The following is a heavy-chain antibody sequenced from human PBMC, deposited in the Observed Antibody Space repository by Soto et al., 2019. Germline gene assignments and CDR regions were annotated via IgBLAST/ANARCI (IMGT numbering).Heavy chain of an antibody. D-gene: IGHD5-18*01. CDR2: ISWDGNSR. J-gene: IGHJ6*02. Sequence: PGGSLRLSCAASGFTFDYYTMHWVRQAPGKGLEWVALISWDGNSRYYADSAKGRFTISRDNSRDSLFLQMTSLRAEDTAFYYCVKDLSRXGYTSALYYYYYYGMDVWGQGTTVTVSS. CDR1: GFTFDYYT. V-gene: IGHV3-43*01. CDR3: VKDLSRXGYTSALYYYYYYGMDV.